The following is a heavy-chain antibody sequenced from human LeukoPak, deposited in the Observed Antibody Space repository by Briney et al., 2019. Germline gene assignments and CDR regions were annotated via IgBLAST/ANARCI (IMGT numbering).Heavy chain of an antibody. Sequence: PGGSLRLSCAASGFTFSNAWMSWVRQAPGKGLEWVGRIKSKTDGGTTDYAAPVKGRFTISRDDSKNTLYLQMNSLKTEDTAVYYCTTDLMYSSSWGYYYYYYGMDVWGQGTTVTVSS. CDR2: IKSKTDGGTT. J-gene: IGHJ6*02. V-gene: IGHV3-15*01. CDR3: TTDLMYSSSWGYYYYYYGMDV. D-gene: IGHD6-13*01. CDR1: GFTFSNAW.